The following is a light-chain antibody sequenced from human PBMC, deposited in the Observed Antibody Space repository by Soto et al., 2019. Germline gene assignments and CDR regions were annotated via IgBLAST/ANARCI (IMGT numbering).Light chain of an antibody. Sequence: EIVLTQSPGTLSLSPGERVTLSCRASQSVSSSYLAWYQQKPGQAPRLLIYGASSRATGIPDRFSGSGSGTDFTLTISRLEPEDFAVYYCQQYGSYRTFGQGTKVEIK. J-gene: IGKJ1*01. V-gene: IGKV3-20*01. CDR3: QQYGSYRT. CDR2: GAS. CDR1: QSVSSSY.